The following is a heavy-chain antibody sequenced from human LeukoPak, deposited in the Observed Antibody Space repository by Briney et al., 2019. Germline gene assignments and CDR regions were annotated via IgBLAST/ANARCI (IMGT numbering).Heavy chain of an antibody. J-gene: IGHJ4*02. CDR3: AKELRTGVGATDY. CDR2: INLRGDGT. Sequence: ASVKVSCKASGYTFTNYYMHWVRQAPGQGLEWVGIINLRGDGTNYAQKFQGRVTMTRDTSTSIVYMELSSLRSEDTAVYFCAKELRTGVGATDYWGQGTLVTVSS. D-gene: IGHD1-26*01. CDR1: GYTFTNYY. V-gene: IGHV1-46*01.